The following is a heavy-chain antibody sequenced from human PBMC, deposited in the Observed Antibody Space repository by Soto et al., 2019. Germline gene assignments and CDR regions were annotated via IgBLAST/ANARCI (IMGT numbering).Heavy chain of an antibody. D-gene: IGHD3-9*01. CDR1: GFTFSSYS. CDR2: ISSSSSYI. Sequence: GGSLGLSCAASGFTFSSYSMNWVRQAPGKGLEWVSSISSSSSYIYYADSVKGRFTISRDNAKNSLYLQMNSLRAEDTAVYYCARGKYYDILTGYYPFDYWGQGTLVTVSS. CDR3: ARGKYYDILTGYYPFDY. V-gene: IGHV3-21*01. J-gene: IGHJ4*02.